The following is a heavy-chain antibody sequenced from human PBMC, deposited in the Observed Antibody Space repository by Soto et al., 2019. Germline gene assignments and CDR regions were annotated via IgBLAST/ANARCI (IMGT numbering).Heavy chain of an antibody. CDR1: GFTFSSYG. Sequence: QVQLVESGGGVVQPGRSLRLSCAASGFTFSSYGMHWVRQAPGKGLEWVAVIWYDGSNKYYADSVKGRFTISRDNSKNTLDLQMNSLRAEDTAVYYCARDRGRITICGVVSPDHYYYYGMDVWGQGTTVTVSS. J-gene: IGHJ6*02. CDR2: IWYDGSNK. D-gene: IGHD3-3*01. CDR3: ARDRGRITICGVVSPDHYYYYGMDV. V-gene: IGHV3-33*01.